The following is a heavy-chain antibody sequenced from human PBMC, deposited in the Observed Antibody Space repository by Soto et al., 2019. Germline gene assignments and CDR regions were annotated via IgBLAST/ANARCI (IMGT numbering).Heavy chain of an antibody. CDR2: ISGGGGGS. J-gene: IGHJ6*02. CDR3: AKDQLTAGGDYYYYYGMDV. CDR1: GFTFISFA. V-gene: IGHV3-23*01. D-gene: IGHD6-13*01. Sequence: EVVLLESGGGLVQPGGSVRLSCEASGFTFISFAMSWVRQTPGKGLEWLSGISGGGGGSYYADSVKGRFTISRDNSKNTLYLQMNSLRVEDTALYYCAKDQLTAGGDYYYYYGMDVWGRGTAVTVSS.